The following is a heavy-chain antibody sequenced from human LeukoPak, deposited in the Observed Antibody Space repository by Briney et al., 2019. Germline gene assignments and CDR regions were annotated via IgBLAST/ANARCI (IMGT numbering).Heavy chain of an antibody. D-gene: IGHD5-18*01. CDR2: ISYDESNK. V-gene: IGHV3-30-3*01. Sequence: PGGPLRLSCAASGFTFSSYAMHWVRQAPGKGLEWVAIISYDESNKYYADSVKGRFTISRDNSKNTLYLQMNSLRAEDTAVYYCAKGTRDPWIQLWPSNTDWGQGTLVTVSS. CDR1: GFTFSSYA. CDR3: AKGTRDPWIQLWPSNTD. J-gene: IGHJ4*02.